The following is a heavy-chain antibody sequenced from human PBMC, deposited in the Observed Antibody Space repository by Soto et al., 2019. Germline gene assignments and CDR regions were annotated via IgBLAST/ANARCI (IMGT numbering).Heavy chain of an antibody. Sequence: CLRLSCAASGVTFWISVMNGVRQAPGKGLEWVSSISSSSSYIYYADSVKGRFTISRDNAKNSLYLQMNSLRAEDTAVYYCARESRDAFDIWGQGTMVTVSS. CDR3: ARESRDAFDI. J-gene: IGHJ3*02. CDR2: ISSSSSYI. V-gene: IGHV3-21*01. CDR1: GVTFWISV.